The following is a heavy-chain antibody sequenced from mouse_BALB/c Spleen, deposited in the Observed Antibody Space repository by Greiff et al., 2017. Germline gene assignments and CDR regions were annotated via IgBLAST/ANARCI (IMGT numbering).Heavy chain of an antibody. D-gene: IGHD2-3*01. V-gene: IGHV1-4*02. Sequence: VQLQQSAAELARPGASVKMSCKASGYTFTSYTMHWVKQRPGQGLEWIGYINPSSGYTEYNQKFKDKTTLTADKSSSTAYMQLSSLTSEDSAVYYCARSGYSYAMDYWGQGTSVTVSS. CDR1: GYTFTSYT. J-gene: IGHJ4*01. CDR3: ARSGYSYAMDY. CDR2: INPSSGYT.